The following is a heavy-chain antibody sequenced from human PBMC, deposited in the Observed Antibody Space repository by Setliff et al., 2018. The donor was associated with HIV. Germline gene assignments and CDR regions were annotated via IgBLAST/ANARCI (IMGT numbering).Heavy chain of an antibody. CDR2: ISAYNGNT. D-gene: IGHD6-19*01. CDR1: GYTFTSYG. Sequence: ASVKVSCKASGYTFTSYGISWVRQAPGQGLEWMGWISAYNGNTNYAQKLQGRVTMTTDTSTSTAYMEVRSLRSDDTAVYYCARDLLNVYSSWHAFDIWGQGTMVTVSS. J-gene: IGHJ3*02. V-gene: IGHV1-18*01. CDR3: ARDLLNVYSSWHAFDI.